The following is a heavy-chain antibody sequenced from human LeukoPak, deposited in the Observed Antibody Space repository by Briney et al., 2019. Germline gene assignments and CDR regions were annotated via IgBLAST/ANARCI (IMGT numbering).Heavy chain of an antibody. D-gene: IGHD3-22*01. V-gene: IGHV4-31*03. CDR3: ARGWGSSGYYRFDY. Sequence: SQTLSLTCTVSGGSISSGGYYWSWVRQHPGKGLEWMGYIYYSGSTYYNPSLKSRVTISVDTSKNQFSLKLSSATAADTAVSYCARGWGSSGYYRFDYWGQGTLVTVSS. CDR2: IYYSGST. J-gene: IGHJ4*02. CDR1: GGSISSGGYY.